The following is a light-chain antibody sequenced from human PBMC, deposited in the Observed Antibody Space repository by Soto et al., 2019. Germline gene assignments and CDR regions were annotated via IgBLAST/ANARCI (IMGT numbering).Light chain of an antibody. V-gene: IGLV2-23*02. J-gene: IGLJ2*01. CDR2: EVN. CDR1: SSDVGSYDL. Sequence: QSALTQPASVSGSPGQSITISCTGTSSDVGSYDLVSWYQHHSGKAPKIIIYEVNKRPSGISDRFSGSKSRNTASLTISGLQAEDEADYFCCSFVRTNGSLFGGGTKLTVL. CDR3: CSFVRTNGSL.